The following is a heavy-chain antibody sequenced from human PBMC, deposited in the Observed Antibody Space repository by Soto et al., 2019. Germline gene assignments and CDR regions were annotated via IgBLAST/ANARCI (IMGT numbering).Heavy chain of an antibody. CDR2: ISGSGSST. CDR3: AKDQNYDFWSEDYYYYMDV. CDR1: RVTFSTYA. D-gene: IGHD3-3*01. V-gene: IGHV3-23*01. Sequence: ESLKISCAASRVTFSTYAMNWVRHAPGKGLEWVSVISGSGSSTYYADSVKGRFTISRDNSKNTFYLQMNSLRAEDTAVYYCAKDQNYDFWSEDYYYYMDVWGKGTTVTVSS. J-gene: IGHJ6*03.